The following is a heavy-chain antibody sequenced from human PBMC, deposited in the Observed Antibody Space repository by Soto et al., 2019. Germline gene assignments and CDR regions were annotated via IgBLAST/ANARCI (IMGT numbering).Heavy chain of an antibody. CDR1: GFTFSSYS. D-gene: IGHD4-17*01. Sequence: EVQLVESGGGLVQPGGSLRLSCAASGFTFSSYSMNWVRQAPGKGLEWVSYISSSSSTIYYADSVKGRFTISRDNAKNSLYLQINSLRAEDTAVYYCARALNYGLFDYWGQGTLVTVSS. V-gene: IGHV3-48*01. CDR2: ISSSSSTI. CDR3: ARALNYGLFDY. J-gene: IGHJ4*02.